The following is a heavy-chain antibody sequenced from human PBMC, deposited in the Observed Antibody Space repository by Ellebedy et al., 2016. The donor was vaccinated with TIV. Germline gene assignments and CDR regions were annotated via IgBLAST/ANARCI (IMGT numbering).Heavy chain of an antibody. V-gene: IGHV1-2*02. CDR3: ARNGVSGWSDFDY. J-gene: IGHJ4*02. CDR1: GYTFIDYH. CDR2: INAKRGAT. Sequence: AASVKVSCKTSGYTFIDYHIHWVRQAPGQGLEWMGWINAKRGATIYVQKFHDRVTRTRDMSISTAFLEVTGLTSYYTAVYYCARNGVSGWSDFDYWGQGTLVTVSS. D-gene: IGHD6-19*01.